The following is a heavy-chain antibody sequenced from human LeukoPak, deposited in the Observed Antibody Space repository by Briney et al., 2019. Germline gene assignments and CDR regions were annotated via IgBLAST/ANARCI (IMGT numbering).Heavy chain of an antibody. CDR1: GFAFSHYD. CDR2: IGTAADT. D-gene: IGHD2-15*01. J-gene: IGHJ4*02. Sequence: PGGSLRLSCAASGFAFSHYDLHWVRQGKGKGLEWVSAIGTAADTYYSGSVKGRFIISRENVKSSFYLQMNCLRAEDTAVYYCVTGKPGHCNWTKCPFDSWGQGTLVTVSS. V-gene: IGHV3-13*01. CDR3: VTGKPGHCNWTKCPFDS.